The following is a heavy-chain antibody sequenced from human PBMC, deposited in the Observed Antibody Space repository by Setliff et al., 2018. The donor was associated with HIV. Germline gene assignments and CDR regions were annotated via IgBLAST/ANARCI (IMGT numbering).Heavy chain of an antibody. J-gene: IGHJ5*02. Sequence: SETLSLTCAVSGYSISSGYYWGWIRQPPGKGLEWIGSVSQSGSTYYNPSLKSRVAISVDTSENQFSLKLNSVTAADTAVYYCARRGRDGVLIVFATGFDPWGQGTLVTVSS. CDR1: GYSISSGYY. CDR2: VSQSGST. V-gene: IGHV4-38-2*01. CDR3: ARRGRDGVLIVFATGFDP. D-gene: IGHD2-8*01.